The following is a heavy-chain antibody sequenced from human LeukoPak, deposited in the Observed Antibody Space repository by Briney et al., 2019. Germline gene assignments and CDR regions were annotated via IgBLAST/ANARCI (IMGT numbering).Heavy chain of an antibody. CDR1: GYTLTELS. D-gene: IGHD3-9*01. V-gene: IGHV1-24*01. Sequence: ASVKVSCEVSGYTLTELSMHWVRQAPGKGLEWMGGFDPEDGETIYAQKFQGRVTMTEDTSTDTAYMELSSLRSEDTAVYYCATGYDILTGYKYYFDYWGQGTLVTVSS. CDR2: FDPEDGET. J-gene: IGHJ4*02. CDR3: ATGYDILTGYKYYFDY.